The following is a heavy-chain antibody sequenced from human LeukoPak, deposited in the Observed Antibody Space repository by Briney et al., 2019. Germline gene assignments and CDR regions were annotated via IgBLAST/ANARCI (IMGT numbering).Heavy chain of an antibody. CDR3: AKEEWGAAAGD. CDR1: GFTFDDYA. CDR2: INWNSGGI. D-gene: IGHD6-13*01. J-gene: IGHJ4*02. V-gene: IGHV3-9*01. Sequence: GRSLRLSCAASGFTFDDYAMHWVRQAPGKGLEWVSGINWNSGGIGYADSVKGRFTISRDNSKNSLYLQMNSLRAEDTALYYCAKEEWGAAAGDWGQGTLVTVSS.